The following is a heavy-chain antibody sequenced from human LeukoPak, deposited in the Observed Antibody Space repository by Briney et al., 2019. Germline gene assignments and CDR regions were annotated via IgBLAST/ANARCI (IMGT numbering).Heavy chain of an antibody. V-gene: IGHV7-4-1*02. CDR1: GYTFSSYA. Sequence: ASVKVSCKAPGYTFSSYAMNWVRQAPGQGLEWVGWINTNTGNPTYAQDFTGRFVFSLDTSVTTTYLQISSLKAEDTAVYYCAREPRYCSTTSCYPTGWFDPWGQGTLVTVSA. D-gene: IGHD2-2*01. J-gene: IGHJ5*02. CDR2: INTNTGNP. CDR3: AREPRYCSTTSCYPTGWFDP.